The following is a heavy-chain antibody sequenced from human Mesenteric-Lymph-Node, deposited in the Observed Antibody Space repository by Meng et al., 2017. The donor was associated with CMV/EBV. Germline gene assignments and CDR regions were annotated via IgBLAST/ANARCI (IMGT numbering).Heavy chain of an antibody. CDR1: GFTFSRHW. V-gene: IGHV3-74*01. D-gene: IGHD3-3*01. J-gene: IGHJ4*02. CDR3: SKDPDIWSNAPQAC. CDR2: INTDGSST. Sequence: GESLKISCAASGFTFSRHWMHWVRQVPGKGLLWVSRINTDGSSTSYADSVKGRFTISRDNSKNALYLQMNSLRPEDTAVYYCSKDPDIWSNAPQACWGQGTPVTVSS.